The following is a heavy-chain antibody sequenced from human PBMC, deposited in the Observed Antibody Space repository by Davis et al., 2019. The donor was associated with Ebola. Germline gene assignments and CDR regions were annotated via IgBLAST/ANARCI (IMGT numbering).Heavy chain of an antibody. J-gene: IGHJ1*01. D-gene: IGHD5-18*01. CDR3: ARDRGYNYGIEYFQH. V-gene: IGHV3-53*01. Sequence: GGSLRLSCAASGFTVSSNYMSWVRQAPGKGLEWVSVIYSGGSTYYADSAKGRITISRDNAKNSLYLQMNSLGAEDTAVYYCARDRGYNYGIEYFQHWGQGTLVTVSS. CDR2: IYSGGST. CDR1: GFTVSSNY.